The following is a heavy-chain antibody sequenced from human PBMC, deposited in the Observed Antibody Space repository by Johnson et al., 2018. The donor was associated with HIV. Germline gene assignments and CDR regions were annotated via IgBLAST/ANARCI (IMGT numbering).Heavy chain of an antibody. CDR3: ARDGGSKGKGACDM. Sequence: VQLVESGGGLVQPGASLTLSCAASGLTVSSNYMSWVRQAPGKGLEWVSIIYTGGTTYYADSVKGRFTISRDNSKNTVYLQMNSLRAEDTAVYYCARDGGSKGKGACDMWGQGTLVTVSS. CDR1: GLTVSSNY. V-gene: IGHV3-66*02. CDR2: IYTGGTT. J-gene: IGHJ3*02. D-gene: IGHD3-16*01.